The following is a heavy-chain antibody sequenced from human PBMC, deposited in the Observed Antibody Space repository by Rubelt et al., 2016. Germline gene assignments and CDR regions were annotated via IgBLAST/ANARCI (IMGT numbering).Heavy chain of an antibody. V-gene: IGHV1-68*02. CDR2: ITLYNGNT. CDR3: ARSASIAGD. CDR1: GYTFTYCS. D-gene: IGHD6-6*01. Sequence: QVQLGQSEAEVKKPGASVKVSCKASGYTFTYCSLHWLQQAPGQGLERMRWITLYNGNTNYAKKFQGRVTITRGMSLRTAYIGLSSLRSEDSAVYYWARSASIAGDWGQGTLVTVSS. J-gene: IGHJ4*02.